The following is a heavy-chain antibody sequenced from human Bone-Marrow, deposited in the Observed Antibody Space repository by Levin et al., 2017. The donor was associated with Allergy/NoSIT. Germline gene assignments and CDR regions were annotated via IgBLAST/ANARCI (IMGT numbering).Heavy chain of an antibody. CDR3: SSAPGFTDY. CDR2: IYSTGTT. J-gene: IGHJ4*02. Sequence: AGESLKISCAASGFTVSSHYMAWVRQAPGKGLEWVSVIYSTGTTYYADSVKGRFTISRDNSKNTLYLQMNSLRAEDTAVYYCSSAPGFTDYWGQGTLVTVSS. CDR1: GFTVSSHY. V-gene: IGHV3-66*01.